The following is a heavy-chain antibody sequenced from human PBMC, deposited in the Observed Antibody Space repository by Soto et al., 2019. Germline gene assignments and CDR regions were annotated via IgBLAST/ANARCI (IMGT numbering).Heavy chain of an antibody. CDR1: GFTFSSYA. CDR3: ANSKDYQDAFDI. J-gene: IGHJ3*02. Sequence: GGSLRLSCAASGFTFSSYAMSWVRQAPGKGLEWVSAISGSGGSTYYADSVKGRFTISRDNSKNTLYLQMNSLRAEDTAVYYCANSKDYQDAFDIWGQGTMVTVSS. V-gene: IGHV3-23*01. D-gene: IGHD3-10*01. CDR2: ISGSGGST.